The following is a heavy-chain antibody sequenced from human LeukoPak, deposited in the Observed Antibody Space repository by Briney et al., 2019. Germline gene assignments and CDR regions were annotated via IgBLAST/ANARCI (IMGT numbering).Heavy chain of an antibody. V-gene: IGHV3-30*01. Sequence: GGSLRLACAASGFTFSSYVMHWVRQPPGKGLQWVAVISSDASTIYYADAVRGRFTISRDNSKNTVYLQMNSLRPEDAAIYFCAGESTTGAYFDYWGQGTVVTVSS. CDR3: AGESTTGAYFDY. CDR2: ISSDASTI. CDR1: GFTFSSYV. J-gene: IGHJ4*02. D-gene: IGHD7-27*01.